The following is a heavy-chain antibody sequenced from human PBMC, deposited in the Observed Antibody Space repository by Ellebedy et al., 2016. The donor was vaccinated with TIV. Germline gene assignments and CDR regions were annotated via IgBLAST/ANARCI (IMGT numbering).Heavy chain of an antibody. Sequence: AASVTVSCKASGYTFTSYYMHWVRQAPGQGLEWMGIINPSGGSTSYAQKLQGRVTMTRDTSTSTVYMELSSLRSEDTAVYYCARGYCGGDCSLDAFDIWGQGTMVTVSS. J-gene: IGHJ3*02. CDR1: GYTFTSYY. D-gene: IGHD2-21*02. CDR3: ARGYCGGDCSLDAFDI. V-gene: IGHV1-46*04. CDR2: INPSGGST.